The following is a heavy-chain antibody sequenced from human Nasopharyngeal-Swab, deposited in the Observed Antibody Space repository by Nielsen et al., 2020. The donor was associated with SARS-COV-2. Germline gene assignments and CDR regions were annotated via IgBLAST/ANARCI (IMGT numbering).Heavy chain of an antibody. CDR1: GYSFTSYW. CDR2: IDPSDSYT. Sequence: GESLKISCKGSGYSFTSYWIGWVRQMPGKGLEWMGRIDPSDSYTNYSPSFQGHVTISADKSISTAYLQWSSLKASDTAMYYCARLGYCSSTSCPYNWFDPWGQGTLVTVSS. V-gene: IGHV5-10-1*01. D-gene: IGHD2-2*01. J-gene: IGHJ5*02. CDR3: ARLGYCSSTSCPYNWFDP.